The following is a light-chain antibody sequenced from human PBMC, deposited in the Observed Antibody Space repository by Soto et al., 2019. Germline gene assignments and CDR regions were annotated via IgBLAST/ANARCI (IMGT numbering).Light chain of an antibody. CDR3: SLYTSSSTPVV. CDR2: EVS. J-gene: IGLJ2*01. V-gene: IGLV2-18*01. Sequence: QSALTQPPSVSGSPGQSVTISYTGTSSDVGSYNRVSWYQQPPGTAPKLMIYEVSNRPSGVPDRFSGSKSGNTASLTISGLQAEDEADYYCSLYTSSSTPVVFGGGTKLTVL. CDR1: SSDVGSYNR.